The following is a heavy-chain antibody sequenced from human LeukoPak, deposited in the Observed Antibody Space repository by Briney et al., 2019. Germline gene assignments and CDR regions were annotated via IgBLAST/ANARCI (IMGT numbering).Heavy chain of an antibody. CDR2: IYYSGST. J-gene: IGHJ4*02. CDR3: ARSYYGSGRYGPQFDY. D-gene: IGHD3-10*01. V-gene: IGHV4-59*01. Sequence: SETLSLTCTVSGGSISSYYWSWIRQSPGKGLDWIGYIYYSGSTKYNPSLKSRVTISADTSKNQFSLKLSSVTAADTAVYYCARSYYGSGRYGPQFDYWGQGTLVTVSS. CDR1: GGSISSYY.